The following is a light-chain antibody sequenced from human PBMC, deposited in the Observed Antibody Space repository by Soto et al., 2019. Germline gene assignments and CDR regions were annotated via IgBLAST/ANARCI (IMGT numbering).Light chain of an antibody. CDR3: QQNNYWPLT. J-gene: IGKJ4*01. CDR2: DTS. CDR1: QSVGSN. Sequence: EVVMTQSPATLSVSLGERATLSCRASQSVGSNLAWYQQRPGQAPRLLIYDTSTRATGIPARFSGSGSGTEFTLTISNLQSEDFAVYHCQQNNYWPLTFGGGTKVEI. V-gene: IGKV3-15*01.